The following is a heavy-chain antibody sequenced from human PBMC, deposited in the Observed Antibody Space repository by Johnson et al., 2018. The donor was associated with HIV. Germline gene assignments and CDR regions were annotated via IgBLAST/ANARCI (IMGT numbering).Heavy chain of an antibody. CDR2: IWYDGSNK. Sequence: QVQLVESGGGVVQPGRSLRLSCAASGFTFNSYGMHWVRQAPGKGLEWVAVIWYDGSNKYYADSVKGRFTISRDNSKNTLYLQMNSLRVEDTAVYYCARGQHYDFWSGYYPIGGETFDFWGQGEMLTVSS. J-gene: IGHJ3*01. CDR1: GFTFNSYG. CDR3: ARGQHYDFWSGYYPIGGETFDF. D-gene: IGHD3-3*01. V-gene: IGHV3-33*01.